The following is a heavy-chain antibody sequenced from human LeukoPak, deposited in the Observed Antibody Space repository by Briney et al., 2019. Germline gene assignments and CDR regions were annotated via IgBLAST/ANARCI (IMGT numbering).Heavy chain of an antibody. CDR1: GFTFSSYA. D-gene: IGHD5-24*01. J-gene: IGHJ4*02. CDR2: ISGSGGST. V-gene: IGHV3-23*01. CDR3: ARVRDGYKSPFDY. Sequence: GGSLRLSCAASGFTFSSYAMSWVRQAPGKGLEWVSAISGSGGSTYYADSVKGRFTISRDNAKNSLYLQMNSLRAEDTAVYYCARVRDGYKSPFDYWGQGTLVTVSS.